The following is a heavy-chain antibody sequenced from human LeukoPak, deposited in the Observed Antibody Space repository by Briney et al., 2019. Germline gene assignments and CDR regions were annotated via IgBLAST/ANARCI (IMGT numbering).Heavy chain of an antibody. V-gene: IGHV4-34*01. CDR2: INHSGST. CDR1: GGSFSAYY. J-gene: IGHJ5*02. CDR3: AATTVTSWFDP. Sequence: SETLSLTCAVSGGSFSAYYWTWIRQPPGKGLEWIGKINHSGSTNYNPSPKSRVTISVDTSKNQFSLKLSSVTAADTAVYYCAATTVTSWFDPWGQGTLVTVSS. D-gene: IGHD4-17*01.